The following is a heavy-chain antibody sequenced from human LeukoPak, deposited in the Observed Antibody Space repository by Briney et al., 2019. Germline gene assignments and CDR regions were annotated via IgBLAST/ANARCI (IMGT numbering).Heavy chain of an antibody. V-gene: IGHV4-59*01. D-gene: IGHD6-6*01. CDR1: GGSINSYY. CDR3: ARTSVAGSSRFDY. Sequence: SETLSLTCTVSGGSINSYYWSWIRQPPGKGLEWIGYIYYSGSTNYDPSLKSRVTISVDTSKNQFSLKLSSVTAADTAVYYCARTSVAGSSRFDYWGQGTLVTVSS. CDR2: IYYSGST. J-gene: IGHJ4*02.